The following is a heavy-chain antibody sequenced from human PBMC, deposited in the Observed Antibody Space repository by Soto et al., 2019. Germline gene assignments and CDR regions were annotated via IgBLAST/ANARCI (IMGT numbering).Heavy chain of an antibody. V-gene: IGHV3-7*03. Sequence: GGSLRLSCGASGFTFTTYWMSWVRQAPGKGLEWVANIRQDGGSQYYVDSVKGRFTISRDNAKNSVYLQMDSLRAEDTAVYYCVRGGHGSGSYLGSYWGQGILVTVS. D-gene: IGHD3-10*01. CDR2: IRQDGGSQ. J-gene: IGHJ4*02. CDR1: GFTFTTYW. CDR3: VRGGHGSGSYLGSY.